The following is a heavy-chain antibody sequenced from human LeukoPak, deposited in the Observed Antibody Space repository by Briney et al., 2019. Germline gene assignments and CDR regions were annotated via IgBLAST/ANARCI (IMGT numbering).Heavy chain of an antibody. CDR3: AREGQGRWYFDL. CDR2: INPNSGGT. CDR1: GYTFTGYY. V-gene: IGHV1-2*02. J-gene: IGHJ2*01. Sequence: ASVKVSCKASGYTFTGYYMHWVRQAPGQGLEWMGWINPNSGGTNYAQKFQGRATMTRDTSISTACMELSRLRSDDTAVYYCAREGQGRWYFDLWGRGTLVTVSS.